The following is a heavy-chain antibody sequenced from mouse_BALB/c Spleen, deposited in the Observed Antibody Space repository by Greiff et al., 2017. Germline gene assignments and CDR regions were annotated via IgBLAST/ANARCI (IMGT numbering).Heavy chain of an antibody. V-gene: IGHV4-1*02. J-gene: IGHJ1*01. D-gene: IGHD2-14*01. Sequence: EVKLVESGGGLVQPGGSLKLSCAASGFDFSRYWMSWVRQAPGKGLEWIGEINPDSSTINYTPSLKDKFIISRDNAKNTLYLQMSKVRSEDTALYYCARQDYRDWYFDVWGAGTTVTVSS. CDR2: INPDSSTI. CDR3: ARQDYRDWYFDV. CDR1: GFDFSRYW.